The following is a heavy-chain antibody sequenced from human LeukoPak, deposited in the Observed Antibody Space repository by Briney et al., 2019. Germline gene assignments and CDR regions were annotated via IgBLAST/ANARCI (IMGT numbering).Heavy chain of an antibody. Sequence: TGGSLRLSCIGSGFTFSGFWMTWVRQTPGQGLEWVANVNKDGYQKQYADSLRGRFTISKDNSKNSMYLQLNSLRAEDTGVYYCVRNRGWYALDMWGQGTMVTVSS. CDR2: VNKDGYQK. CDR3: VRNRGWYALDM. V-gene: IGHV3-7*01. D-gene: IGHD6-19*01. J-gene: IGHJ3*02. CDR1: GFTFSGFW.